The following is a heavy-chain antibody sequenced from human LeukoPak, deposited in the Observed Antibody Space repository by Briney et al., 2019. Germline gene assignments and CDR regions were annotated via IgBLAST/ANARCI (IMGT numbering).Heavy chain of an antibody. V-gene: IGHV4-39*07. D-gene: IGHD3-3*01. CDR3: ARVFLTIFGVVHKYFDY. CDR1: GGSISSSSYY. Sequence: SETLSLTCTVSGGSISSSSYYWGWIRQPPGKGLEWIGSIYYSGSTYYNPSLKSRVTISVDTSKNQFSLKLSSVTAADTAVYYSARVFLTIFGVVHKYFDYWGQGTLVTVSS. CDR2: IYYSGST. J-gene: IGHJ4*02.